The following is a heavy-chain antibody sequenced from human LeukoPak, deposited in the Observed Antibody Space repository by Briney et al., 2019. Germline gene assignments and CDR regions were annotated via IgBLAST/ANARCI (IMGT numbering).Heavy chain of an antibody. CDR3: ARVPFDCSSTSCYSIKSGWFDP. J-gene: IGHJ5*02. Sequence: SETLSLTCTVSGGSISSSSYYWGWIRQPPGKGLEWIGSIYYSGSTYYNPSLKSRVTISVDTSKNQFSLKLSSVTAADTAVYYCARVPFDCSSTSCYSIKSGWFDPWGQGTLVTVSS. CDR1: GGSISSSSYY. D-gene: IGHD2-2*01. CDR2: IYYSGST. V-gene: IGHV4-39*07.